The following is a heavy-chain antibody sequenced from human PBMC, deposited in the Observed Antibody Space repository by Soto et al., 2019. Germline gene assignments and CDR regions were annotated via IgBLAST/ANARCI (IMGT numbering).Heavy chain of an antibody. CDR3: AGTIAVAGTDRYYFDY. J-gene: IGHJ4*02. CDR1: GGTFSSYA. D-gene: IGHD6-19*01. Sequence: QVQLVQSGAEVKKPGSSVKVSCKASGGTFSSYAISWVRQAPGQGLEWMGGIIPIFGTANYAQKFQGRVTNTADESTSTAYMELSSLRSEDTAVYYCAGTIAVAGTDRYYFDYWGQGTLVTVSS. CDR2: IIPIFGTA. V-gene: IGHV1-69*01.